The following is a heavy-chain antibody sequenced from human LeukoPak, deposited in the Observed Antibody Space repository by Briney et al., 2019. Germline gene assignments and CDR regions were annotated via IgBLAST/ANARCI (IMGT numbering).Heavy chain of an antibody. Sequence: GPLRLSCVAPGFTFSNYAMSWVRQAPGEGLEWVSGISGSGGSTFYVDSVKGRFTISRDNSKNTLYLQMNSLRAEDTAVYYCAKDLLTYYYDSSGPQMFDCWGQGTLVTVSS. CDR3: AKDLLTYYYDSSGPQMFDC. D-gene: IGHD3-22*01. CDR2: ISGSGGST. CDR1: GFTFSNYA. J-gene: IGHJ4*02. V-gene: IGHV3-23*01.